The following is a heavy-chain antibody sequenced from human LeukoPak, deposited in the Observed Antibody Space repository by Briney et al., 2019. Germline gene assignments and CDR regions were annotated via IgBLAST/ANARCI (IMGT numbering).Heavy chain of an antibody. CDR1: GFTLSSYA. CDR3: AKIDWGSYRFGYFDY. V-gene: IGHV3-30*04. J-gene: IGHJ4*02. Sequence: GGSLRLSCAASGFTLSSYAMHWVRQAPGKGLEWVAVISYDGSNKYYADSVKGRFTISRDNSKNTLYLQMNSLRAEDTAIYYCAKIDWGSYRFGYFDYWGQGILVTVSS. D-gene: IGHD3-16*02. CDR2: ISYDGSNK.